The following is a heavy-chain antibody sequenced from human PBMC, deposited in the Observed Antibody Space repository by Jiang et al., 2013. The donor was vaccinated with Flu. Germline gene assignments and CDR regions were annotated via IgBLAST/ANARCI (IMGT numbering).Heavy chain of an antibody. J-gene: IGHJ3*02. CDR1: GYTFTSYD. CDR2: MNPNSGNT. Sequence: SVKVSCKASGYTFTSYDINWVRQATGQGLEWMGWMNPNSGNTGYAQKFQGRVTMTRNTSISTAYMELSSLRSEDTAVYYCATGGRPDDAFDIWGQGTMVTVSS. V-gene: IGHV1-8*01. CDR3: ATGGRPDDAFDI. D-gene: IGHD1-26*01.